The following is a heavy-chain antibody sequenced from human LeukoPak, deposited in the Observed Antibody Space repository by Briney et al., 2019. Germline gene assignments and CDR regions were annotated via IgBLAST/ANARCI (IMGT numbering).Heavy chain of an antibody. V-gene: IGHV3-48*03. CDR3: ASFIVVVPAANGNY. D-gene: IGHD2-2*01. J-gene: IGHJ4*02. CDR1: GFTFSSYE. CDR2: ISSSGSSI. Sequence: GGSLRLSCAASGFTFSSYEMNWVRQAPGKGLEWVSYISSSGSSIYYADSVKGRFTISRDNAKNSLYPQMNSLRAEDTAVYYCASFIVVVPAANGNYWGQGTLVTVSS.